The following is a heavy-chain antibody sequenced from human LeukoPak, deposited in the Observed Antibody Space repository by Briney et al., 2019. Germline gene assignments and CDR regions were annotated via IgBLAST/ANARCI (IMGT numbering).Heavy chain of an antibody. V-gene: IGHV3-33*01. CDR2: IWYDGSNK. CDR1: GFTFSSYG. D-gene: IGHD2-2*01. Sequence: HPGGPLRLSCAASGFTFSSYGMHWVRQAPGKGLEGGAVIWYDGSNKYYADSVKGRFTISRDNSKNTLYLQMNSLRAEDTAVYYCARDQEVVPDYGMDVWGQGTTVTVPS. CDR3: ARDQEVVPDYGMDV. J-gene: IGHJ6*02.